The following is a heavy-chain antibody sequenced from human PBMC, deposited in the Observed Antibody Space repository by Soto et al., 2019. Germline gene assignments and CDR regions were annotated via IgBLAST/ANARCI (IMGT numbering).Heavy chain of an antibody. J-gene: IGHJ4*02. V-gene: IGHV3-66*01. Sequence: GGSLRLSCAASGFTVSSNYMSWVRQAPGKGLEWVSVIYSGGSTYYADSVKGRFTISRDNSKNTLYLQMNSLRAEDTAVYYCARDKSGYGLDYWGQGTLVTVSS. D-gene: IGHD5-12*01. CDR2: IYSGGST. CDR3: ARDKSGYGLDY. CDR1: GFTVSSNY.